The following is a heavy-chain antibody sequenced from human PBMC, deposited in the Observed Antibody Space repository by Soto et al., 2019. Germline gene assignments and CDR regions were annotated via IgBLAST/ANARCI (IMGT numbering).Heavy chain of an antibody. CDR2: VSPFSNIT. CDR3: ARNGERDLGLNYYFYFGMDV. D-gene: IGHD2-8*01. V-gene: IGHV1-18*04. J-gene: IGHJ6*02. Sequence: ASVKVSCKASDYIFTTYGISWVRQAPGQGLEWMGWVSPFSNITNYAQKFQGRVTLTTETSTSTVYMELRSLRSDDTAVYYCARNGERDLGLNYYFYFGMDVWGQGXTVTVYS. CDR1: DYIFTTYG.